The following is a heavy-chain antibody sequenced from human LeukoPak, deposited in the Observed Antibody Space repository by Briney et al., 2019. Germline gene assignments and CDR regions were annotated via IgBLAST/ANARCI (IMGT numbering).Heavy chain of an antibody. Sequence: GASVKVSCKASGYTFTTYYIHWVRQAPGQGLEWMGIINPSGGSTTYAQKFQGRVTMTRDTSTSTVYMGLSSLRSDDTAVYFCAREAGIGTWIGYCSGDNCRTRFDYWGQGTLVTVSS. D-gene: IGHD2-15*01. V-gene: IGHV1-46*01. CDR1: GYTFTTYY. CDR2: INPSGGST. CDR3: AREAGIGTWIGYCSGDNCRTRFDY. J-gene: IGHJ4*02.